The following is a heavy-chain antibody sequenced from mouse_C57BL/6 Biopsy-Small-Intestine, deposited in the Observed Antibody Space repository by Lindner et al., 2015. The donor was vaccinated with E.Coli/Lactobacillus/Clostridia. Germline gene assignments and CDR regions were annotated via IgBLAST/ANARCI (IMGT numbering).Heavy chain of an antibody. D-gene: IGHD1-1*01. J-gene: IGHJ4*01. V-gene: IGHV1-20*01. CDR3: ARSYYYDGSYDYAMDY. CDR2: INPYNGDT. Sequence: QLQESGPELVKPGASVKMSCKASGYSFTGYFMNWVKQSHGKSLEWIGRINPYNGDTFYNQKFKGKATLTVDKSSSTAHMELRSLTSEDSALYYCARSYYYDGSYDYAMDYWGQGTSVTVSS. CDR1: GYSFTGYF.